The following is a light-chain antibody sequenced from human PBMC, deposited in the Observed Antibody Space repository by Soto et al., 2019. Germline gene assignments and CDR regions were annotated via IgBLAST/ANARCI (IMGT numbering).Light chain of an antibody. Sequence: DVQMTQSPSSLSASVGDRVTITCRASHDITNYLAWYQQKPGKVPKLLIYAASTLQSGVPSRFSGRGSGTDFTLTISSLQPENAATYFSQKCSGPPPFTFGPGTTVDIK. CDR2: AAS. V-gene: IGKV1-27*01. CDR3: QKCSGPPPFT. CDR1: HDITNY. J-gene: IGKJ3*01.